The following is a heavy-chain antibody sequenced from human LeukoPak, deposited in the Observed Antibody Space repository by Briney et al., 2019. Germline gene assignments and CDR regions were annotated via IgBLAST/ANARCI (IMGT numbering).Heavy chain of an antibody. CDR3: ASTNYYGSGSYYK. V-gene: IGHV1-2*02. D-gene: IGHD3-10*01. J-gene: IGHJ4*02. CDR2: INPNSGGT. Sequence: ASVKVSCKASGYTFTGYYMHWVRQAPGQGLGWMGWINPNSGGTNYAQKFQGRVTMTRDTSISTAYMELSRLRSDDTAVYYCASTNYYGSGSYYKWGQGTLVTVSS. CDR1: GYTFTGYY.